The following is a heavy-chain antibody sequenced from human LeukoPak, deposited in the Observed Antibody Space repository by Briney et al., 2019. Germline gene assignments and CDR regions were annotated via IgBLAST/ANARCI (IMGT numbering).Heavy chain of an antibody. CDR2: IIPIFGTA. CDR1: GGTFSSYA. J-gene: IGHJ3*02. Sequence: SVNVSCKASGGTFSSYAISWVRQAPGQGLEWMGGIIPIFGTANYAQKFQGRVTITTDESTSTAYIELSSLRSEDTAVYYCARLRIAARPADAFDIWGQGTMVTVSS. V-gene: IGHV1-69*05. CDR3: ARLRIAARPADAFDI. D-gene: IGHD6-6*01.